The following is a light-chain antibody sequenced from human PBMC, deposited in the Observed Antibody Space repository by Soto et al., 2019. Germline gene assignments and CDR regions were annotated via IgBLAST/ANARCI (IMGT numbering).Light chain of an antibody. CDR2: GNS. CDR1: RSNIGAGYD. J-gene: IGLJ2*01. CDR3: QSYDSRLSGYVV. Sequence: QAVVTQPPSVSGAPGQRVTISCTGSRSNIGAGYDVHWYQHLPGTAPKLLIYGNSNRPSGVPNRFSGSKSGTSASLAIKGLQAEDEADYYCQSYDSRLSGYVVFGGGTKLTVL. V-gene: IGLV1-40*01.